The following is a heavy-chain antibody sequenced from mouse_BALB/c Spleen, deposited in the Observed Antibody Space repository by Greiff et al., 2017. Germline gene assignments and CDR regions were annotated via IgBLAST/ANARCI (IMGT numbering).Heavy chain of an antibody. Sequence: EVKLVESGGGLVQPGGSLKLSCAASGFTFSSYTMSWVRQTPEKRLEWVAYISNGGGSTYYPDTVKGRFTISRDNAKNTLYLQMSSLKSEDTAMYYCARQGNGNSCAYWGQGTLVTVSA. V-gene: IGHV5-12-2*01. CDR3: ARQGNGNSCAY. CDR1: GFTFSSYT. D-gene: IGHD2-1*01. J-gene: IGHJ3*01. CDR2: ISNGGGST.